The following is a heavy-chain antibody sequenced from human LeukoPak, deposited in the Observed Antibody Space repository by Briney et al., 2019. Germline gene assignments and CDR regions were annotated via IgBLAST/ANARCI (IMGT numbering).Heavy chain of an antibody. CDR1: GFTFSSYA. Sequence: GGSLRLSCAASGFTFSSYAMTCVRQAPGKGMGWVSAIIGSGGSTFYADSVKGWFTISRDNSKNTLFLQMNSLRAEDTAVYYCAKRRGLELLYYYYMDVWGKGTTVTVSS. CDR3: AKRRGLELLYYYYMDV. D-gene: IGHD1-7*01. J-gene: IGHJ6*03. CDR2: IIGSGGST. V-gene: IGHV3-23*01.